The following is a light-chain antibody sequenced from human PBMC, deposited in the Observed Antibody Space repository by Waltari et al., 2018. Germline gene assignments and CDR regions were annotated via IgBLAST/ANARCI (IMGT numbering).Light chain of an antibody. CDR2: DVG. CDR3: SSYTTSTTLL. J-gene: IGLJ1*01. CDR1: STDFGAYNF. V-gene: IGLV2-14*01. Sequence: QSALTQPASVSGSPGQSITISCTGSSTDFGAYNFVSWYQQHPGKVPKLILYDVGNRPSGISHRFSASKSGNTASLTISGLQEEDEGEYYCSSYTTSTTLLFGTGTRLTVL.